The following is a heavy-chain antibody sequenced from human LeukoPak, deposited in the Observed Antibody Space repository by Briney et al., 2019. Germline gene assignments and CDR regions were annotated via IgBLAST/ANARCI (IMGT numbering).Heavy chain of an antibody. Sequence: SETLSLTCAVYGGSFIGYYWSWIRQPPGKGLKWIGEINHSGSTNYNPSLKSRVTISIDTSKSQFSLKLSSVTAADTAVYSCTRDRGHGSQDYWGQGTLVTVS. CDR1: GGSFIGYY. D-gene: IGHD1-26*01. CDR3: TRDRGHGSQDY. CDR2: INHSGST. J-gene: IGHJ4*02. V-gene: IGHV4-34*01.